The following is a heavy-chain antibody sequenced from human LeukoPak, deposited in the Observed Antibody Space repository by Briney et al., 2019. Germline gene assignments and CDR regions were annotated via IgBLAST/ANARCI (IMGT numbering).Heavy chain of an antibody. CDR1: GFFFSSFG. Sequence: GRCLSPSCAASGFFFSSFGTNWVRQPPGNWMEWVSYISSSSSTIYYADCVRGRFTISRDNSKITLYLQINSLRAEDTALYYCAKDHLPGIVVADRDYWGQGTLVTVSS. V-gene: IGHV3-48*01. CDR3: AKDHLPGIVVADRDY. J-gene: IGHJ4*02. CDR2: ISSSSSTI. D-gene: IGHD6-19*01.